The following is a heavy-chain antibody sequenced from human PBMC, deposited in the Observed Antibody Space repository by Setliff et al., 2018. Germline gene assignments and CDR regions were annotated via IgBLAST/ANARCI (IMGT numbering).Heavy chain of an antibody. CDR1: GYTFTSYE. Sequence: ASVKVSCKASGYTFTSYEINWVRQATGQGLEWMGWMNPNSGNTGYAQKFQGRVTMTRNTSISTAYMELSSLRSEDTAVYYCARGVGSVGIQLPDYWGQGTLVTVSS. V-gene: IGHV1-8*02. CDR2: MNPNSGNT. CDR3: ARGVGSVGIQLPDY. J-gene: IGHJ4*02. D-gene: IGHD5-18*01.